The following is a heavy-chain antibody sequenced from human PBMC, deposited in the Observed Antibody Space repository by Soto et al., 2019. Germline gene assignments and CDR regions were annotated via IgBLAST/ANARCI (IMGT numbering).Heavy chain of an antibody. V-gene: IGHV3-23*01. D-gene: IGHD6-25*01. J-gene: IGHJ4*02. CDR2: ISGSGGTT. CDR3: AKVIVLGASAIEF. Sequence: EQLLESGGGPVQPGGSLTLSCAASGFTFNHYGMAWVRQAPGKGLEWVSVISGSGGTTYYADSVKGRFTISRDNSKSTVYLQMNSLRVEDTALYSCAKVIVLGASAIEFWGPGTLVTVSS. CDR1: GFTFNHYG.